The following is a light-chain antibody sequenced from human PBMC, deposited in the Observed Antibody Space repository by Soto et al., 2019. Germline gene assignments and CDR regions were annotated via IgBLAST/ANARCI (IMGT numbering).Light chain of an antibody. V-gene: IGLV2-8*01. CDR3: SSYVGNNNLV. CDR2: EVN. J-gene: IGLJ2*01. CDR1: SSDVGAYNY. Sequence: QSALTQPPSASGSPGQSVTISCTGTSSDVGAYNYVSWYQQHPGKAPKLIIYEVNKWPSGVPDRFSGSKSGNTASLTVSGLQAEDEADYFCSSYVGNNNLVFGGGTKLTVL.